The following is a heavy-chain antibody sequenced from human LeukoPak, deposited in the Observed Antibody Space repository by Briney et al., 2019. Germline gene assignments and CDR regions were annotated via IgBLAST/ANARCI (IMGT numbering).Heavy chain of an antibody. Sequence: PSETLSLTCTVSGGSISSSSYYWGWIRQPPGKGLGWIGSIYYSGSTYYNPSLKSRVTISVDTSKNQFSLKLSSVTAADTAVYYCARLTTDDFWSGAYYYYMDVWGKGTTVTVSS. D-gene: IGHD3-3*01. J-gene: IGHJ6*03. CDR3: ARLTTDDFWSGAYYYYMDV. V-gene: IGHV4-39*01. CDR2: IYYSGST. CDR1: GGSISSSSYY.